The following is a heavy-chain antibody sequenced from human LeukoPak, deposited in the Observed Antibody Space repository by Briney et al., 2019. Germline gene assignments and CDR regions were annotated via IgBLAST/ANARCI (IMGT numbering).Heavy chain of an antibody. CDR3: ARAHSYSGYPMDY. CDR1: GFTVSSNY. Sequence: GGSLRLSCAASGFTVSSNYMSWVRQAPGKGLEWVSVIYSGGSTYYADSVKGRFTISRHNSKNTLYLQMNSLGAEDTAVYYCARAHSYSGYPMDYWGQGTLVTVSS. J-gene: IGHJ4*02. V-gene: IGHV3-53*04. D-gene: IGHD3-22*01. CDR2: IYSGGST.